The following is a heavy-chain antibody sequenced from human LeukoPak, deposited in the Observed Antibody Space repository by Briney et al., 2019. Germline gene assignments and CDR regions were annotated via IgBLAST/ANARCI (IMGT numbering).Heavy chain of an antibody. Sequence: GGSLRLSCAASGFTFSSYAMSWVRQAPGKGLEWVSAISGSGGSTYYADSVKGRFTISRDNSKNTLYLQMNSLRAEDTAVYYCAKQEDIWFGELLPVDYWGQGTLVTVSS. D-gene: IGHD3-10*01. CDR3: AKQEDIWFGELLPVDY. V-gene: IGHV3-23*01. CDR2: ISGSGGST. J-gene: IGHJ4*02. CDR1: GFTFSSYA.